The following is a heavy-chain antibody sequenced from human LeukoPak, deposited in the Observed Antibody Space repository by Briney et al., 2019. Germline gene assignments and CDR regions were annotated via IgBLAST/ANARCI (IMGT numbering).Heavy chain of an antibody. V-gene: IGHV4-34*01. J-gene: IGHJ4*02. Sequence: SETLSLTCAVYGGSFSGYYWSCIRQPPGKGLEWIGEINHSGSTNYNPSLKSRVTISVDTSKNQFSLKLSSVTAADTAVYYCARGWSAGSRDYWRQGTLVTVSS. CDR2: INHSGST. CDR3: ARGWSAGSRDY. CDR1: GGSFSGYY.